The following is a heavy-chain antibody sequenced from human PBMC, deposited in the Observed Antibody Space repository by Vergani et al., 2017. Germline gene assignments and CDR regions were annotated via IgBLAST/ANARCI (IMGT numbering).Heavy chain of an antibody. J-gene: IGHJ6*02. D-gene: IGHD3-3*01. V-gene: IGHV3-21*01. CDR1: GLTFSSYS. CDR3: ATQPDFWSGYPPDPYYYGMDV. Sequence: EVQLVESGGGLVKPGGSLRLSCAASGLTFSSYSMNWVRQAPGKGLEWVSSISSSSSYIYYADSVKGRFTISRDNAKNSLYLQMNSLRAEDTAVYYCATQPDFWSGYPPDPYYYGMDVWGQGTTVTVSS. CDR2: ISSSSSYI.